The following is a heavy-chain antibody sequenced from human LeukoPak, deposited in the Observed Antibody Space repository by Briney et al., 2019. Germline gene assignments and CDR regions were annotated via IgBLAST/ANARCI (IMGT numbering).Heavy chain of an antibody. J-gene: IGHJ4*02. D-gene: IGHD5-24*01. CDR2: ISSTSIYT. Sequence: GGSLRLSCAASGFTFSDYYMSWIRQAPGKGLEWVSDISSTSIYTNYADSVKGRFTISRDNAKNSLYLQMNSLRAEDTAVYYCATGDGYKFDYWGQGTLVTVSS. V-gene: IGHV3-11*06. CDR3: ATGDGYKFDY. CDR1: GFTFSDYY.